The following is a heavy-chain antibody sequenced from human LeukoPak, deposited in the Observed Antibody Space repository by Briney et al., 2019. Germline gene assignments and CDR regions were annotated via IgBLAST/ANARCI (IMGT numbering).Heavy chain of an antibody. CDR2: ISSDGTQK. CDR1: GFTFNNYG. V-gene: IGHV3-30*18. Sequence: PGGSLRLSCAASGFTFNNYGMHWVRQAPGKGLEWVAVISSDGTQKYYADSVKGRVTISRDDFKKTVYLQMNSLRGEDTAVYYCAKSLGGYNTGDDYYYGMDVWGQGSTVSVSS. J-gene: IGHJ6*02. CDR3: AKSLGGYNTGDDYYYGMDV. D-gene: IGHD5-24*01.